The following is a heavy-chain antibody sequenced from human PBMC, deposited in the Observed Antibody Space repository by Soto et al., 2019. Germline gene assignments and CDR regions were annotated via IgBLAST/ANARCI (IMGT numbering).Heavy chain of an antibody. V-gene: IGHV4-31*03. D-gene: IGHD3-10*01. CDR2: IYYSGST. Sequence: QVQLQESGPGLVKPSQTLSLTCTVSGGSISSGGYYWSWIRQHPGKGLEWIGYIYYSGSTYYNPSLKSRVTRSVDTSKNQFSLKLSSVTAADTAVYYCARDSYGAAGNMDPSWGFDPWGQGTLVTVSS. CDR1: GGSISSGGYY. J-gene: IGHJ5*02. CDR3: ARDSYGAAGNMDPSWGFDP.